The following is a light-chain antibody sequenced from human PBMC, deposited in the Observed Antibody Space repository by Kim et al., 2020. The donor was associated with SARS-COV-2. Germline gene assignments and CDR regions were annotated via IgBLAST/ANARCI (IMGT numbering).Light chain of an antibody. CDR3: QQADTFPLT. CDR2: AAS. CDR1: QGINTW. Sequence: ASVGDRVTINCRASQGINTWLAWYQQKPGQAPKLLIYAASTLESGVPSRFSGSGSGTDFTLTISSLQPDDVGTYYCQQADTFPLTFGGGTKVDIK. J-gene: IGKJ4*01. V-gene: IGKV1-12*01.